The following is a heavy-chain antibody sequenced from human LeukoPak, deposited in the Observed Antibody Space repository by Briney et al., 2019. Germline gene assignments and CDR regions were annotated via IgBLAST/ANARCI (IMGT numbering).Heavy chain of an antibody. D-gene: IGHD2-8*01. CDR2: IYPGDSDT. CDR3: ARHLMPPMVARRVKGAFDI. V-gene: IGHV5-51*01. J-gene: IGHJ3*02. CDR1: GYTFAEYW. Sequence: GESLKISCQASGYTFAEYWIGWVRQMPGKGLEWMGIIYPGDSDTRYGPSFQGQVTISADKSISTAYLQWSSLKASDTAMYYCARHLMPPMVARRVKGAFDIWGQGTMVTVSS.